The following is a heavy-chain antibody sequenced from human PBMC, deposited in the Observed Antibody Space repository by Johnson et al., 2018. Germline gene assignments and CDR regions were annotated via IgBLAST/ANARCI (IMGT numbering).Heavy chain of an antibody. J-gene: IGHJ3*02. CDR1: GFTFTNYA. V-gene: IGHV3-23*04. D-gene: IGHD3-3*01. CDR2: ISGSGSST. CDR3: AKGKGDFWSGYHHLSAFDI. Sequence: EVQLVESGGGLVQPGGSLRLSCAASGFTFTNYAMNWVRQAPGKGLEWVSGISGSGSSTYYVDSVKGRFTISRDNSRNTLYLKMNSLRAEDTAVYYCAKGKGDFWSGYHHLSAFDIWGQGTMVTVSS.